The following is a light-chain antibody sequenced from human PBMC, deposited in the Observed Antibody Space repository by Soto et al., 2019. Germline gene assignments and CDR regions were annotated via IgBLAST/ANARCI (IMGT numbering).Light chain of an antibody. CDR2: GAS. CDR3: QQYNLWPPIT. CDR1: QSVSSN. V-gene: IGKV3-15*01. Sequence: EIVLTQSPATLSLSCGERATLSCRASQSVSSNLAWYQQKPGQAPRLLLYGASTRATGIPARFSGSGSGTEFALTISSLQSEDFAVYYCQQYNLWPPITFGQGTRLEI. J-gene: IGKJ5*01.